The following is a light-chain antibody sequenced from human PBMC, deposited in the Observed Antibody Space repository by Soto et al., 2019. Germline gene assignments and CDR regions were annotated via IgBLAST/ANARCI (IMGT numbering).Light chain of an antibody. V-gene: IGLV2-14*03. CDR1: SSDVGLYDY. Sequence: SVLAQPASVSGSPGQSITISCTGTSSDVGLYDYVSWFQQQHPGKAPKLLIYDVSNWPSGGSDRFSGSKSGNTASLTISGLRAEDEADYYCSSFTSSSTFVFGTGTKVTVL. J-gene: IGLJ1*01. CDR3: SSFTSSSTFV. CDR2: DVS.